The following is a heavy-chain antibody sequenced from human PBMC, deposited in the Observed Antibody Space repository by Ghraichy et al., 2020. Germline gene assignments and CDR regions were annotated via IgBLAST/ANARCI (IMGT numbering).Heavy chain of an antibody. J-gene: IGHJ4*02. CDR3: AKDELGYCSGGSCSSFDY. D-gene: IGHD2-15*01. Sequence: GSLRLSCAASGFTFSSYAMSWVRQAPGKGLEWVSAISGSGGSTYYADSVKGRFTISRDNSKNTLYLQMNSLRAEDTAVYYCAKDELGYCSGGSCSSFDYWGQGTLVTVSS. CDR2: ISGSGGST. CDR1: GFTFSSYA. V-gene: IGHV3-23*01.